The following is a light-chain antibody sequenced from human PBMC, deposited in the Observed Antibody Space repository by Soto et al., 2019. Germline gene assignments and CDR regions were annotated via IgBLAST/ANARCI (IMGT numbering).Light chain of an antibody. V-gene: IGLV2-11*01. J-gene: IGLJ1*01. CDR2: DVS. CDR3: SSFTNSDIYV. CDR1: SSDVGGYNY. Sequence: QSALTQPRSVSGSPGQSVTISCTGTSSDVGGYNYVSWYQQHPGKAPKLMIYDVSKRPSGISDRFSGSKSGNTASLTISGLQAEDEADYYCSSFTNSDIYVFGTGTKVTVL.